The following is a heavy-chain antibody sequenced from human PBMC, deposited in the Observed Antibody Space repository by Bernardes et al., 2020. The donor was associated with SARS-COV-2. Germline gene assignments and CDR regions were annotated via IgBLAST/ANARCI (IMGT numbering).Heavy chain of an antibody. J-gene: IGHJ4*02. CDR2: TSGDGTST. Sequence: GGSLRLSCAASGFTFSSYWMHWVRQVPGKGLLWVSRTSGDGTSTSYADSVKGRFIISRDNAKNTLYLQLNSLTAEDTAIYYCARGPNGGNYYVGDYWGQGTLVTVSS. CDR3: ARGPNGGNYYVGDY. V-gene: IGHV3-74*01. D-gene: IGHD2-15*01. CDR1: GFTFSSYW.